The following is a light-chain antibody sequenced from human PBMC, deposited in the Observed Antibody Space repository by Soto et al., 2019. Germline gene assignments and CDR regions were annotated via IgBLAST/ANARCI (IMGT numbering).Light chain of an antibody. V-gene: IGLV1-44*01. CDR1: SSNIGSNT. Sequence: QSVLTQPPSASGTPGQRVIIFCSGSSSNIGSNTVSWYQQVPLSAPKLLIYSNNQRPSGVPDRFSGSKSATSASLAISGPQSEDEADYYCAAWDDSLNGRVFGGGTKLTVL. CDR3: AAWDDSLNGRV. J-gene: IGLJ3*02. CDR2: SNN.